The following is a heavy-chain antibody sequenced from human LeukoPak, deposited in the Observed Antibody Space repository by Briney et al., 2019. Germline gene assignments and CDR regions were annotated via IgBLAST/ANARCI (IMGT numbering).Heavy chain of an antibody. V-gene: IGHV1-18*04. D-gene: IGHD2-21*01. J-gene: IGHJ4*02. Sequence: GAPVKVSCKASGYTFTNFKIHWVRQAPGQGLEWMGWISAYNGDTSYEQRLQGRVTMTTDTSTNIAYMELRSLRSDDTAVYYCARDLDSIIHPDWGQGTLVTVSS. CDR3: ARDLDSIIHPD. CDR2: ISAYNGDT. CDR1: GYTFTNFK.